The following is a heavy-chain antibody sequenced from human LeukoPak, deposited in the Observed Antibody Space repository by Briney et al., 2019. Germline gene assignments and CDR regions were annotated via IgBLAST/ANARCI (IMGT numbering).Heavy chain of an antibody. J-gene: IGHJ5*02. D-gene: IGHD6-6*01. CDR3: ARDPTSSFDWFDP. Sequence: SETLSLTCIVSGGSITSSFYWGWIRQPPGRGLEWIGSIYYSGSTYYNPSLKSRVTISVDTSKNQFSLKLSSVTAADTAVYYCARDPTSSFDWFDPWGQGTLVTVSS. CDR2: IYYSGST. CDR1: GGSITSSFY. V-gene: IGHV4-39*07.